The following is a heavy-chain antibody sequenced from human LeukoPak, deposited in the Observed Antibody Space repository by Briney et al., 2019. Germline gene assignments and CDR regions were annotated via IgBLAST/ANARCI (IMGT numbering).Heavy chain of an antibody. J-gene: IGHJ4*02. CDR1: GYSISSGYY. Sequence: SETLSLTCTVSGYSISSGYYWGWIRQPPGKGLEWIGSIYHSGSTYYNPSLKSRVTISVDTSKNQFSLKLSSVTAADTAVYYCARDQYYYGSGSHTKGFDYWGQGTLVTVSS. D-gene: IGHD3-10*01. CDR3: ARDQYYYGSGSHTKGFDY. V-gene: IGHV4-38-2*02. CDR2: IYHSGST.